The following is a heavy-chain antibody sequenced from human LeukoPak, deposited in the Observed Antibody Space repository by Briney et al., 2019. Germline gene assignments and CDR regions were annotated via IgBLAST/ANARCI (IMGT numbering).Heavy chain of an antibody. V-gene: IGHV5-51*01. Sequence: GESLKISCEASGDSVSNTYIAWVRQMPGKGLEWMGVIYPGDSDTRYSPSFRAQVTISADKSITTAYLQWRSLKASDTAIYYCASQRRKYYYYLDVWGKGTTVIVSS. J-gene: IGHJ6*03. CDR1: GDSVSNTY. CDR3: ASQRRKYYYYLDV. CDR2: IYPGDSDT.